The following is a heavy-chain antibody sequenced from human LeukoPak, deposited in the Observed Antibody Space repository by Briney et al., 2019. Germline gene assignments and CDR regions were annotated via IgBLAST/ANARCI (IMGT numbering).Heavy chain of an antibody. Sequence: GGSLRLSCAASGFTFSSYGIHGVRQAPGKGLECVAVISYEGSNKYYADSVKGRFTISRDNSKNTLYLQMNSLRTEDTAVYYCAKERLSTGGAFDYWGQGTLVTVSS. CDR1: GFTFSSYG. CDR3: AKERLSTGGAFDY. J-gene: IGHJ4*02. V-gene: IGHV3-30*18. D-gene: IGHD1-26*01. CDR2: ISYEGSNK.